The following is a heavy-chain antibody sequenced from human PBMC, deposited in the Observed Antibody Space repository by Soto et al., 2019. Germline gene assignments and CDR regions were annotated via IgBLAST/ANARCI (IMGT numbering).Heavy chain of an antibody. CDR3: ERGVPSRYFDR. D-gene: IGHD3-10*02. V-gene: IGHV4-34*01. J-gene: IGHJ2*01. CDR1: GGSFSDYY. Sequence: QVRLQQWGAGLLKPSETLPLTCAVYGGSFSDYYWSWVRQPPGKGLEWIGEINHSGSTNYNPSLTRRATISVDRSKNQCSLKLTSVPAADPAVYCCERGVPSRYFDRWGRGTPVTVAS. CDR2: INHSGST.